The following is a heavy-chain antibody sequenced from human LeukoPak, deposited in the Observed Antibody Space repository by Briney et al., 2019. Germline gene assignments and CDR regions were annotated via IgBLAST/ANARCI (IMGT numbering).Heavy chain of an antibody. V-gene: IGHV3-21*01. J-gene: IGHJ3*02. CDR3: ARYRFVVGATDSFDM. Sequence: GGSLRLSCAASGFSFTTYAMSWVRRAPGKGLEWVSGISSSGSYIYYADSVKGRFTVSRDDAKKSLYLQMNSLRAEDTAVYYCARYRFVVGATDSFDMWGQGTTVTVSS. D-gene: IGHD1-26*01. CDR1: GFSFTTYA. CDR2: ISSSGSYI.